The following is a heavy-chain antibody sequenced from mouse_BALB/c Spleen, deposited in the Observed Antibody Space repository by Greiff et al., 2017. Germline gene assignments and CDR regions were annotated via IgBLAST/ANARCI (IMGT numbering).Heavy chain of an antibody. CDR1: GYTFTSYW. CDR2: INPSTGYT. J-gene: IGHJ3*01. CDR3: ARDVARAIFAY. D-gene: IGHD3-1*01. Sequence: VKLMESGAELAKPGASVKMSCKASGYTFTSYWMHWVKQRPGQGLEWIGYINPSTGYTEYNQKFKDKATLTADKSSSTAYMQLSSLTSEDSAVYYCARDVARAIFAYWGQGTLVTVSA. V-gene: IGHV1-7*01.